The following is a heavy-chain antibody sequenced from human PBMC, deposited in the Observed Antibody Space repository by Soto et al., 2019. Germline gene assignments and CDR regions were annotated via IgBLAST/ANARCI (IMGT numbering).Heavy chain of an antibody. CDR2: IYYDGST. CDR3: TTVVITCTRHVDFES. Sequence: LSLTSTVAGDSITSINNYWGWIRQPPWMGLEWIANIYYDGSTFYNPSLKSRVAMSIDTSKNQFCLNLTSVTATDPPFYYCTTVVITCTRHVDFESGGQVRSVTVS. V-gene: IGHV4-39*01. D-gene: IGHD3-22*01. J-gene: IGHJ4*02. CDR1: GDSITSINNY.